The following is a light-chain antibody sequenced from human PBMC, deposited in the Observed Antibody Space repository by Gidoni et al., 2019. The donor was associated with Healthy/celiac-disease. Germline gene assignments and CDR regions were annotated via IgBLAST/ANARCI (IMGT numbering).Light chain of an antibody. CDR1: SSDVGGYNY. CDR3: SSYTSSSRYV. CDR2: DVS. Sequence: QSALTQPASVSGSPGQSITISCTGTSSDVGGYNYVSWYQQHPGKAPKIMIYDVSNRPSGVSNRFSGSKSGNTASLTISGLQAEDEADYYCSSYTSSSRYVFGTGTKVXVX. V-gene: IGLV2-14*03. J-gene: IGLJ1*01.